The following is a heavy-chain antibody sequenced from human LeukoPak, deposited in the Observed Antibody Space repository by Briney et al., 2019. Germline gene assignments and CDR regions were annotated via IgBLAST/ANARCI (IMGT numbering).Heavy chain of an antibody. Sequence: GKSLKISCKGSGYSFTSYWIGWVRQMPGKGLEWMGIIYPGDSDTRYSPSFQGRVTISADKSISTAYLQWSSLEASDTAMYYCARGSGSYHTAYMNWGQGTLVTVSS. J-gene: IGHJ4*02. CDR1: GYSFTSYW. CDR2: IYPGDSDT. V-gene: IGHV5-51*01. CDR3: ARGSGSYHTAYMN. D-gene: IGHD1-26*01.